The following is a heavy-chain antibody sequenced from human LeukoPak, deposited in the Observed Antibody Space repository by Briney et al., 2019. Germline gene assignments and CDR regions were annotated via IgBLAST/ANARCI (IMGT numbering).Heavy chain of an antibody. Sequence: AGGSLRLSCAASEFTFSSSWMSWVRQAPGKGLEWVANIKEDGSEKYYVDSVKGRFIISRDNARNSLYLQMSGLRAEDTAVYYCARWDRVAAAGRTEYFQHWGQGTLVTVSS. D-gene: IGHD6-13*01. CDR1: EFTFSSSW. J-gene: IGHJ1*01. V-gene: IGHV3-7*04. CDR3: ARWDRVAAAGRTEYFQH. CDR2: IKEDGSEK.